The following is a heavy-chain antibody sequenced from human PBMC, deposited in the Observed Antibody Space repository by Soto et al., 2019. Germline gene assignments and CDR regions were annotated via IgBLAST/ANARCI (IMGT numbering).Heavy chain of an antibody. CDR1: GFTFSSYA. CDR2: ISGSGGST. CDR3: AKDRGPLEDIVVVPAATVDY. D-gene: IGHD2-2*01. Sequence: SLRLSCAASGFTFSSYAMSWVRQAPGKGLEWVSAISGSGGSTYYADSVKGRFTISRDNSKNTLYLQMNSLRAEDTAVYYCAKDRGPLEDIVVVPAATVDYWGKGTLVTVSS. V-gene: IGHV3-23*01. J-gene: IGHJ4*02.